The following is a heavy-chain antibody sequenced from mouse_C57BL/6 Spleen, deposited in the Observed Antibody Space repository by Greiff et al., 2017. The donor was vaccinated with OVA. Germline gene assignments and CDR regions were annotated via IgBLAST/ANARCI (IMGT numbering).Heavy chain of an antibody. J-gene: IGHJ4*01. CDR1: GYAFSSYW. CDR3: GSSPFYYYAMDY. CDR2: IYPGDGDT. Sequence: QVQLQQSGAELVKPGASVKISCKASGYAFSSYWMNWVKQRPGKGLEWIGQIYPGDGDTNYNGKFKGKATLTADKSSSTAYMQLSSLTSEDSAVYFCGSSPFYYYAMDYWGRGTSVTVSS. D-gene: IGHD1-1*01. V-gene: IGHV1-80*01.